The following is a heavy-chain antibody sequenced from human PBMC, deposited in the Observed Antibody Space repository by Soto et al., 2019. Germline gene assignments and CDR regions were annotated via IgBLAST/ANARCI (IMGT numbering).Heavy chain of an antibody. V-gene: IGHV3-30*18. CDR3: AKDHDGSGIRGGYYGMDV. Sequence: QVQLVESGGGVVQPGRSLRLSCAASGFTFSSYGMHWVRQAPGKGLEWVAVISYDGSNKYYADSVKGRFTISRDNSKNTLYLQMNSLSAEDTAVYYCAKDHDGSGIRGGYYGMDVWGQGTTVTVSS. CDR2: ISYDGSNK. J-gene: IGHJ6*01. D-gene: IGHD3-10*01. CDR1: GFTFSSYG.